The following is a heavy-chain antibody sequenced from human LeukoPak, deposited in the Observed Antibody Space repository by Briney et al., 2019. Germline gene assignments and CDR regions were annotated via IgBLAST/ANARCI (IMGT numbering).Heavy chain of an antibody. J-gene: IGHJ5*02. V-gene: IGHV3-15*01. D-gene: IGHD3-10*01. Sequence: GGSLRLSCAASGFTFSSYWMSWVRQAPGKGLEWVGRIKSKTDGGTTHYAAPVKGRFTISRDDSKNTLNLQMNSLKIEDTAIYYCTTDTAWWVLWSGELLDWFDPWGQGTLVTVSS. CDR2: IKSKTDGGTT. CDR3: TTDTAWWVLWSGELLDWFDP. CDR1: GFTFSSYW.